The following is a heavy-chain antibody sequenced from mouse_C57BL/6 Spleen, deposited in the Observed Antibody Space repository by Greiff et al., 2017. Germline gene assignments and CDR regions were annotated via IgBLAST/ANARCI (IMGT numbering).Heavy chain of an antibody. J-gene: IGHJ3*01. CDR3: ARQDYYGSSLRAWFDY. V-gene: IGHV5-6*01. CDR1: GFTFSSSG. Sequence: EVQRVESGGDLVKPGGSLKLSCAASGFTFSSSGMSWVRQTPDKRMEWVATISSGGSYTYYPDSVKWRFTISRDNAKNTLYLQMSILKSEDTAMYYCARQDYYGSSLRAWFDYWGQGTLVTVSA. D-gene: IGHD1-1*01. CDR2: ISSGGSYT.